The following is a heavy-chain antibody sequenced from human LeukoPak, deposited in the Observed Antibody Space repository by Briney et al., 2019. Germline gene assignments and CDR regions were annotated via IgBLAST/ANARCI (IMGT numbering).Heavy chain of an antibody. CDR3: TRDQRFGESFDY. CDR1: GFKFSDHY. Sequence: GGSLRLSCAASGFKFSDHYIDWVRQAPGKGLEWVGRSRNKASSYTTEYAASVKGRFTISRDDSKSIAYLQMNSLKTEDTAVYYCTRDQRFGESFDYWGQGTLVTVSS. V-gene: IGHV3-72*01. CDR2: SRNKASSYTT. D-gene: IGHD3-10*01. J-gene: IGHJ4*02.